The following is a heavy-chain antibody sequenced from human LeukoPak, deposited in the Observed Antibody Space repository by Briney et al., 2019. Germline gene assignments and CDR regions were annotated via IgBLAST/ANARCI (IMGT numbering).Heavy chain of an antibody. Sequence: HAGGSLRLSCAASGFTFSSYAMSWVRQAPGKGLEWVSAISGSGGSTYYVDSVKGRFTISRDNFKNTLYLQMNSLRAEDTAVYYCAKVRDYDSSGYSDHWGQGNLVTVSS. V-gene: IGHV3-23*01. CDR2: ISGSGGST. D-gene: IGHD3-22*01. CDR3: AKVRDYDSSGYSDH. CDR1: GFTFSSYA. J-gene: IGHJ5*02.